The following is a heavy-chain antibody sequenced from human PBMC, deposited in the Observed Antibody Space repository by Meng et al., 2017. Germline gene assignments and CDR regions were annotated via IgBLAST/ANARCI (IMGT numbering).Heavy chain of an antibody. CDR3: ASEEPGFCRGGSFYPRDEPGWVY. D-gene: IGHD2-15*01. CDR2: IWYDGSNK. CDR1: GFTFSSYG. J-gene: IGHJ4*02. Sequence: GGSLRLSCAASGFTFSSYGMHWVRQAPGKGLEWVAVIWYDGSNKYYADSVKGRFTISRDNSKNTLYLQMNCLRAEDTAVYYCASEEPGFCRGGSFYPRDEPGWVYWGQGTLVTVSS. V-gene: IGHV3-33*01.